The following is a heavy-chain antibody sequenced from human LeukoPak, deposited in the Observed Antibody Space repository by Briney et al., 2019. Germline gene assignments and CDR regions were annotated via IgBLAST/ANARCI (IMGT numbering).Heavy chain of an antibody. D-gene: IGHD4-17*01. V-gene: IGHV3-30*18. CDR3: AKHYGDYGFDY. J-gene: IGHJ4*02. CDR1: GFTFSSYG. CDR2: ISYDGSNK. Sequence: GGSLRLPCAASGFTFSSYGMHWVRQAPDKGLEWVAVISYDGSNKYYADSVKGRFTISRDNSKNTLYLQMNSLRAEDTAVYYCAKHYGDYGFDYWGQGTLVTVSS.